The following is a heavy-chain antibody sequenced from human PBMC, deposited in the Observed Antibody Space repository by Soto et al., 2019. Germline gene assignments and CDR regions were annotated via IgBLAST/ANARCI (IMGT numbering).Heavy chain of an antibody. D-gene: IGHD6-13*01. CDR1: GYTLTELS. CDR3: ARGRRSSWYYYYMDV. Sequence: ASVKVSCKVSGYTLTELSMHWVRQAPGKGLEWMGGMNPEDGETIYAQKFQGRVTMTKNTSISTAYMELSSLRSEDTAVYYCARGRRSSWYYYYMDVWGKGTTVTVSS. J-gene: IGHJ6*03. V-gene: IGHV1-24*01. CDR2: MNPEDGET.